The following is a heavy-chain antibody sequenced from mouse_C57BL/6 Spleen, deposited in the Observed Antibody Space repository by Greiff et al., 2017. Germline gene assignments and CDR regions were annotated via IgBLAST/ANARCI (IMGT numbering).Heavy chain of an antibody. J-gene: IGHJ2*01. Sequence: QVQLKESGAELVRPGASVKLSCKASGYTFTDYYINWVKQRPGQGLEWIARIYPGSGNTYYNEKFKGKATLTAEKSSSTAYMQLSSLTSEDSAVYFCAREETGTYFDYWGQGTTLTVSS. CDR3: AREETGTYFDY. V-gene: IGHV1-76*01. CDR2: IYPGSGNT. D-gene: IGHD4-1*01. CDR1: GYTFTDYY.